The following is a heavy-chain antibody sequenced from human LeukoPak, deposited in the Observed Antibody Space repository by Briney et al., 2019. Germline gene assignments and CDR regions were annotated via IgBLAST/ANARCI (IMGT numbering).Heavy chain of an antibody. CDR1: GYSFTFTKNW. CDR2: IYPVDSDT. CDR3: ARHLATVTASRQYYYYGMDV. J-gene: IGHJ6*02. Sequence: GESLKISCMASGYSFTFTKNWIGWVRQVPGKGLEWMGIIYPVDSDTRYNPSFQGQVTISVDKSISTTYLQWSSLKASDTAIYYCARHLATVTASRQYYYYGMDVWGQGTTVTVSS. V-gene: IGHV5-51*01. D-gene: IGHD4-17*01.